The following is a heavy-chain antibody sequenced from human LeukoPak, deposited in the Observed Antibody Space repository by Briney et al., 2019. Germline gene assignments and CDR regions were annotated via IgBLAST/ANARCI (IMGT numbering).Heavy chain of an antibody. CDR3: ARDLGGLGKIDQ. CDR2: IFYSGTT. V-gene: IGHV4-31*03. Sequence: SETLSLTCTVSGRSFSSGGYYWSWIRQHPGKGLEWIGYIFYSGTTYYNPSLKSRVIISVDASKNQFSLRLSSVTAADTAVYYCARDLGGLGKIDQWGQGTLVTVSS. D-gene: IGHD7-27*01. J-gene: IGHJ4*02. CDR1: GRSFSSGGYY.